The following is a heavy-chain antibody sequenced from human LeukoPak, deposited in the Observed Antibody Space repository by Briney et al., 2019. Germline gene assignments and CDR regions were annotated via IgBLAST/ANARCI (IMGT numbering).Heavy chain of an antibody. CDR3: TRTKDYDFWSGYCLDP. CDR2: IRSKSNSYAS. Sequence: SGRTLKLSCAASGFPFSGSAMHWVRRPSGKGLEWVGRIRSKSNSYASAYAASVKGRFTISRDDSKNTAYLQMNSLKTEDTAVYYCTRTKDYDFWSGYCLDPWGQGTLVTVSS. CDR1: GFPFSGSA. J-gene: IGHJ5*02. D-gene: IGHD3-3*01. V-gene: IGHV3-73*01.